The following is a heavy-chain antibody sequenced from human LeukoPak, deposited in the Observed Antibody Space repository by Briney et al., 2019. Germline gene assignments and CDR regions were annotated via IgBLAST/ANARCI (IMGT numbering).Heavy chain of an antibody. CDR2: IYHSGST. D-gene: IGHD6-13*01. V-gene: IGHV4-30-2*01. J-gene: IGHJ3*02. Sequence: PSQTLSLTCTVSGGSISSGGYYWSWIRQPPGKGLEWIGYIYHSGSTYYNPSLKSRVTISVDRSKNQFSLKLSSVTAADTAVYYCARFAIAAAGTGSFDAFDIWGQGTMVTVSS. CDR3: ARFAIAAAGTGSFDAFDI. CDR1: GGSISSGGYY.